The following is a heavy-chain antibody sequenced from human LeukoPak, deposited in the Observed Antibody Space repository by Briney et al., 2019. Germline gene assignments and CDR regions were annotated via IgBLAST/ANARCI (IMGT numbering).Heavy chain of an antibody. V-gene: IGHV3-66*01. CDR3: LAYGSGRRNFDY. CDR1: GFTVSSNY. CDR2: IYSGGST. J-gene: IGHJ4*02. Sequence: PGGSLRLSCAASGFTVSSNYMSWVRQAPGKGLEWVSVIYSGGSTYYADSVKGRFTISRDNSKNTLYLQMNSLRAEDTAVYYCLAYGSGRRNFDYWGQGTLVTVSS. D-gene: IGHD3-10*01.